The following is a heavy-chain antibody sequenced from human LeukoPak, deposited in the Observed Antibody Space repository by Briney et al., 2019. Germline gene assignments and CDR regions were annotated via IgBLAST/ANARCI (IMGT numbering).Heavy chain of an antibody. J-gene: IGHJ3*02. D-gene: IGHD6-25*01. Sequence: GGSLRLSCAASGFTFSSYAMSWVRQAPGKGLEWVSAISGSGGSTYYADSVKGRFTISRDNSKNTLYLQMNSLRAEDTAVYYCARDPLPSYSSGGAFDIWGQGTMVTVSS. CDR3: ARDPLPSYSSGGAFDI. CDR2: ISGSGGST. V-gene: IGHV3-23*01. CDR1: GFTFSSYA.